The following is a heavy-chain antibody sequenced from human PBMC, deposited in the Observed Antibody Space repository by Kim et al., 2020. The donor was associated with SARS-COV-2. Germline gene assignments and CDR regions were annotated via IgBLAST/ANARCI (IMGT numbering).Heavy chain of an antibody. V-gene: IGHV3-23*01. CDR3: ATEIVGRFYYGMDV. J-gene: IGHJ6*02. CDR2: ISGSGGST. D-gene: IGHD3-22*01. Sequence: GGSLRLSCAASGFTFSSYAMSWVRQAPGKGLEWVSAISGSGGSTYYADSVKGRFTISRDNSKNTLYLQMNSLRAEDTAVYYCATEIVGRFYYGMDVWGQGTTVTVSS. CDR1: GFTFSSYA.